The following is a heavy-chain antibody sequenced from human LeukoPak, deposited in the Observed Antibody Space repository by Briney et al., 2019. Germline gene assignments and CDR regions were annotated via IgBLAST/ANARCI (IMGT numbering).Heavy chain of an antibody. J-gene: IGHJ5*02. CDR1: GGSISSYY. V-gene: IGHV4-4*07. CDR3: ARVAYNWFDP. CDR2: IYTSGST. Sequence: SSETLSHTCTVSGGSISSYYWSWIRQPAGKGLEWIGRIYTSGSTNYNTSLKSRVTMSVDTSKNQFSLKLSSVTAADTAVYYCARVAYNWFDPWGQGTLVTVSS.